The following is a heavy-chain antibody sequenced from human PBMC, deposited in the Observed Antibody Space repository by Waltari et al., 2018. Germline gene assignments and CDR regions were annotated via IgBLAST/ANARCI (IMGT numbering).Heavy chain of an antibody. V-gene: IGHV3-23*03. J-gene: IGHJ4*02. CDR1: GFTFSSYA. CDR3: AKTGGRGYYYDSSGYPYFDY. D-gene: IGHD3-22*01. Sequence: EVQLLESGGGLVQPGGSLRLSCAASGFTFSSYAMSWVRQAPGKGLEWVSVIYSGGSTYYADSVKGRFTISRDNSKNTLYLQMNSLRAEDTAVYYCAKTGGRGYYYDSSGYPYFDYWGQGTLVTVSS. CDR2: IYSGGST.